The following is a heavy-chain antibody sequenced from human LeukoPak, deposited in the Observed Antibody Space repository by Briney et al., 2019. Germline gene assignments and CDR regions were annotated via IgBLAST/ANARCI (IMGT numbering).Heavy chain of an antibody. J-gene: IGHJ3*02. CDR3: ARAEGAGYNLGAFDI. CDR2: INHSGST. Sequence: SETLSLTCAVYGGSFSGYYWSWIRQPPGKGLEWIGEINHSGSTNYNPSLKSRVTISVDTSKNQFSLKLSSVTAAGTAVYYCARAEGAGYNLGAFDIWGQGTMVTVSS. CDR1: GGSFSGYY. V-gene: IGHV4-34*01. D-gene: IGHD5-24*01.